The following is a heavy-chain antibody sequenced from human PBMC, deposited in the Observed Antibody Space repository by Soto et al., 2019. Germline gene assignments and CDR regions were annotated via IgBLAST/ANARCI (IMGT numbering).Heavy chain of an antibody. Sequence: GGSLRLSCAASGFTFSSYAMSWVRQAPGKGLEWVSAISGSGGSTYYADSVKGRFAISRDNSKNTLYLQMNSLRAEDTAVYYCAKARWKAFYYYYGMDVWGQGTTVTVSS. V-gene: IGHV3-23*01. D-gene: IGHD1-1*01. J-gene: IGHJ6*02. CDR1: GFTFSSYA. CDR2: ISGSGGST. CDR3: AKARWKAFYYYYGMDV.